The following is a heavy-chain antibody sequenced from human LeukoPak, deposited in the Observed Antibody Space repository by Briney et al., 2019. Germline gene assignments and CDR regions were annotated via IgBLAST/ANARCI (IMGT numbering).Heavy chain of an antibody. V-gene: IGHV3-53*01. CDR2: IYSGGNT. CDR3: VRGLDYFDY. D-gene: IGHD6-6*01. CDR1: GFIVSTNY. Sequence: PGGSLRLSCAASGFIVSTNYMSWVRQAPGKGLEWVSLIYSGGNTNYADSVKGRFTFSRDNSKNTLHLQMNSLRAEDTAVYYCVRGLDYFDYWGQGTLVTVSS. J-gene: IGHJ4*02.